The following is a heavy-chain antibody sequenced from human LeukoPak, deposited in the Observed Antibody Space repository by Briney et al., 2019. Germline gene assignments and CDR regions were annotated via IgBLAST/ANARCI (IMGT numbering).Heavy chain of an antibody. CDR1: GFTFSSYV. Sequence: GGSLRLSCEPAGFTFSSYVMHWVRRTPGKGLVWVSRISHDGFISYADSVKGRFTISRDNAKNTLILQMNSLRAEDTAVYYCARDWVYKIDYWGRGTLVTVSS. J-gene: IGHJ4*02. CDR2: ISHDGFI. V-gene: IGHV3-74*01. CDR3: ARDWVYKIDY. D-gene: IGHD5-24*01.